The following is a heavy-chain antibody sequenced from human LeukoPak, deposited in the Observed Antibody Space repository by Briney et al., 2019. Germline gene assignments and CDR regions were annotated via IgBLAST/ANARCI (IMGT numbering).Heavy chain of an antibody. V-gene: IGHV3-7*01. J-gene: IGHJ5*02. Sequence: PGGSLRLSCAASGFTFSSYWMSWVRQAPGKGLEWVANIKQDGSEKYYVDSVKGRFTISRDNAKNSLYLQMNSLRAEDTAVYYCASDDFWSGYYNWFDPWGQGTLVAVSS. CDR2: IKQDGSEK. CDR3: ASDDFWSGYYNWFDP. CDR1: GFTFSSYW. D-gene: IGHD3-3*01.